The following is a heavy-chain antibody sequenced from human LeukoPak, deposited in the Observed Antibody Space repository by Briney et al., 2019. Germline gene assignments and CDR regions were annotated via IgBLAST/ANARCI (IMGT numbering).Heavy chain of an antibody. Sequence: GESLKISCKGSGCSFTSYWIGWVRQMPGKGLEWMGIIYPGGSDTRYSPSFQGQVTISADKSISTAYLQWSSLKASATAMYYCSRQGRYGSHYMDVWGKGTTVTVSS. J-gene: IGHJ6*03. V-gene: IGHV5-51*01. CDR2: IYPGGSDT. CDR3: SRQGRYGSHYMDV. CDR1: GCSFTSYW. D-gene: IGHD3-10*01.